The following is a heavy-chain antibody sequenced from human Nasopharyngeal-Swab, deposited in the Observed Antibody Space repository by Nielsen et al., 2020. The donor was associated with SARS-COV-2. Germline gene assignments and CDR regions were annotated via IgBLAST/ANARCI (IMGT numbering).Heavy chain of an antibody. CDR1: GYTFTSYA. CDR3: ARGIAAAGTIDY. J-gene: IGHJ4*02. D-gene: IGHD6-13*01. V-gene: IGHV1-3*01. CDR2: ISAGNGNT. Sequence: ASVKVSCKASGYTFTSYAMHWVRQAPGQRLEWMGWISAGNGNTKYSQKFQGRVTITRDTSASTAYMELSSLRSEDTAVYYCARGIAAAGTIDYWGQGTLVTVSS.